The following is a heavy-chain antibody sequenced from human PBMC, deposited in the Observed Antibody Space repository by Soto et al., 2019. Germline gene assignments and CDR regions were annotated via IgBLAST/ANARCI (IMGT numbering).Heavy chain of an antibody. CDR2: IIPIFGTA. CDR3: ARGYDSSGYYSNVAFDI. CDR1: GGTFSSYA. J-gene: IGHJ3*02. D-gene: IGHD3-22*01. Sequence: QVQLVQSGAEVKKPGSSVKVSCKASGGTFSSYAISWVRQAPGQGLEWMGGIIPIFGTANYAQKFQGRVTITADESTRTAYMELSSLRSEDTAVYYCARGYDSSGYYSNVAFDIWGQGTMVTVSS. V-gene: IGHV1-69*01.